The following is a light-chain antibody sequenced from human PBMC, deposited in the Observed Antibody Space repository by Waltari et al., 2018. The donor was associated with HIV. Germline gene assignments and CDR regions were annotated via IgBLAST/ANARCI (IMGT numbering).Light chain of an antibody. CDR2: DIS. Sequence: QSALTQPAPVSGSPGQSITISCTGTSRDVGGYNYVSWYQHHPGKAPKLMIYDISNRPPGVYKRHPGSKAGNPAFLTISELQAQDEAEYYGNSYTASSSLHVVFDGGTKLTVL. CDR1: SRDVGGYNY. CDR3: NSYTASSSLHVV. V-gene: IGLV2-14*03. J-gene: IGLJ2*01.